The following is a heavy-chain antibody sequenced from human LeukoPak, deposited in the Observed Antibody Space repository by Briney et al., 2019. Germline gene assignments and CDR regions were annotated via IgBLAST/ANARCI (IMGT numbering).Heavy chain of an antibody. J-gene: IGHJ5*02. CDR3: AKDKGYSSSWYWLDWFDP. Sequence: GGSLRLSCAASGFTFSSYSMNWVRQAPGKGLEWVSAISGSGGSTYYADSVKGRFTISRDNSKNTLYLQMNSLRAEDTAVYYCAKDKGYSSSWYWLDWFDPWGQGTLVTVSS. V-gene: IGHV3-23*01. CDR1: GFTFSSYS. CDR2: ISGSGGST. D-gene: IGHD6-13*01.